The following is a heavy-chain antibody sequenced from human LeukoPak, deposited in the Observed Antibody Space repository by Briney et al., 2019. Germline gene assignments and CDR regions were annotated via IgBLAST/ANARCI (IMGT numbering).Heavy chain of an antibody. CDR3: AKDLPYYYGSGSGDY. CDR2: ISGSGGST. V-gene: IGHV3-23*01. CDR1: GFTFSSYA. D-gene: IGHD3-10*01. J-gene: IGHJ4*02. Sequence: GGSLRLSCAASGFTFSSYAMSWIRQAPGKGLEWVSAISGSGGSTYYADSVKGRFTISRDNSKNTLYLQMNSLRAEDTAVYYCAKDLPYYYGSGSGDYWGQGTLVTVSS.